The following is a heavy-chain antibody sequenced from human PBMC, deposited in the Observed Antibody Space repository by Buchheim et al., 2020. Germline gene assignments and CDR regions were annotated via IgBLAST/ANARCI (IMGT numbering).Heavy chain of an antibody. D-gene: IGHD6-13*01. CDR3: ARDSIAAAGPGGENWFDP. CDR2: ISSSSSYT. J-gene: IGHJ5*02. CDR1: GFTFSDYY. Sequence: QVQLVESGGGLVKPGGSLRLSCAASGFTFSDYYMSWIRQAPGKGLEWVSYISSSSSYTNYADSVKGRFTISRDTATTSLYLQMNSLRAEDTAVYYCARDSIAAAGPGGENWFDPWGQGTL. V-gene: IGHV3-11*06.